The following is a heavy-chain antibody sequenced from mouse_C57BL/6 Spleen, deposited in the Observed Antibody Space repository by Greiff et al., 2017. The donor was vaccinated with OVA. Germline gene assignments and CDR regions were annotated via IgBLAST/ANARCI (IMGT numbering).Heavy chain of an antibody. CDR3: ARKRGDGYYVGYFDV. Sequence: QVQLKQSGAELVKPGASVKISCKASGYAFSSYWMNWVKQRPGKGLEWIGQIYPGDGDTNYNGKFKGKATLTADKSSSTAYMQLSSLTSEDSAVYFCARKRGDGYYVGYFDVWGTGTTVTVSS. V-gene: IGHV1-80*01. CDR1: GYAFSSYW. J-gene: IGHJ1*03. CDR2: IYPGDGDT. D-gene: IGHD2-3*01.